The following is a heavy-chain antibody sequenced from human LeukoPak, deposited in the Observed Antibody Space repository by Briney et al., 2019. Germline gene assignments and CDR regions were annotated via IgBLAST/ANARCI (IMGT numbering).Heavy chain of an antibody. D-gene: IGHD3-10*01. CDR1: GFTVSSNY. V-gene: IGHV3-53*04. CDR3: ARDLPGGVGIGY. CDR2: IYSGGST. J-gene: IGHJ4*02. Sequence: GGSLRLSCAASGFTVSSNYMSWVRQAPGKGLEWVSVIYSGGSTYYADSVKGRFTIPRHNSKNTLYLQMDSLRAEDTAVYYCARDLPGGVGIGYWGQGTLVTVSS.